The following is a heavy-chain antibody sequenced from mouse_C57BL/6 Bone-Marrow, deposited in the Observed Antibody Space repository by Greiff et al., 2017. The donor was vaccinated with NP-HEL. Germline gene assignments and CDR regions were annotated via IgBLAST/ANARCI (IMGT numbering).Heavy chain of an antibody. V-gene: IGHV1-81*01. Sequence: VQRVESGAELARPGASVKLSCKASGYTFTSYGISWVKQRTGQGLEWIGEIYPRSGNTYYNEKFKGKATLTADKSSSTAYMELRSLTSEDSAVYFGARQGYYGNPFDYWGQGTTLTVSS. CDR2: IYPRSGNT. D-gene: IGHD2-1*01. J-gene: IGHJ2*01. CDR1: GYTFTSYG. CDR3: ARQGYYGNPFDY.